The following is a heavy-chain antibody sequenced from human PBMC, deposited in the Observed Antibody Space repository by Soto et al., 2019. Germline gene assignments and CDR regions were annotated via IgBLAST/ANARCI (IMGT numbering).Heavy chain of an antibody. CDR3: ARAPGYGSSWYWLPNWFDP. V-gene: IGHV4-34*01. CDR2: INHSGST. J-gene: IGHJ5*02. CDR1: GGSFSGYY. Sequence: SETLSLTCAVYGGSFSGYYWSWIRQPPGKGLEWIGEINHSGSTNYNPSLKSRVTISVDTSKNQFSLKLSSVTAADTAVYYCARAPGYGSSWYWLPNWFDPWGQGTLVTVS. D-gene: IGHD6-13*01.